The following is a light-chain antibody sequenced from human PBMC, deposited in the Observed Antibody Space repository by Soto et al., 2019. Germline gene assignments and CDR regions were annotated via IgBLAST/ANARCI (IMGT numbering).Light chain of an antibody. CDR1: QSVSSY. J-gene: IGKJ3*01. CDR3: QQRSNWTPVFT. V-gene: IGKV3-11*01. Sequence: EFVLTQSPATLSLSPGERATLSCRASQSVSSYLAWYQQKPGQAPRLLIYDASSRATGIPARFSGSGSGTDFTLTISSLEPEDFAVYYCQQRSNWTPVFTFGPGTKVDIK. CDR2: DAS.